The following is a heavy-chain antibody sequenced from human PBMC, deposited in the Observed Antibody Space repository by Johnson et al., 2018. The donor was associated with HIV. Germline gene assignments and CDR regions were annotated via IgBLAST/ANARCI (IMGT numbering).Heavy chain of an antibody. CDR3: ARDGGIGSTREDAFDI. Sequence: QVQLVESGGGLVQPGGSLRLSCAASGFTFSSYGMHWVRQAPGKGLEWVAVISYDGSNKYYADSVKGRFTISRDTSKNTLYLQMNSLRAEDTAVYYCARDGGIGSTREDAFDIWGQGTMVIVSS. CDR2: ISYDGSNK. J-gene: IGHJ3*02. D-gene: IGHD2-2*01. V-gene: IGHV3-30*03. CDR1: GFTFSSYG.